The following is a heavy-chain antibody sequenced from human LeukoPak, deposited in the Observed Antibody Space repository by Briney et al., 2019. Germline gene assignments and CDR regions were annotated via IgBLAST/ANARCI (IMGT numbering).Heavy chain of an antibody. CDR3: ARDLLEFYYDSSGYQNNWFDP. CDR2: INPNSGGT. Sequence: ASVKVSCKASGYTFTGYYMHWVRQAPGQGLEWMGWINPNSGGTNYAQKFQGRVTMTRDTSISTAYMELSSLRSEDTAVYYCARDLLEFYYDSSGYQNNWFDPWGQGTLVTVSS. D-gene: IGHD3-22*01. J-gene: IGHJ5*02. CDR1: GYTFTGYY. V-gene: IGHV1-2*02.